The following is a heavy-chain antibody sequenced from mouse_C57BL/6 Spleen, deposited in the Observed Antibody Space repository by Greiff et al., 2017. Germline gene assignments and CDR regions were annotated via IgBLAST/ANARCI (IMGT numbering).Heavy chain of an antibody. CDR2: IAPENGDT. J-gene: IGHJ4*01. Sequence: EVQLQESGAELVKPGASVKISCKASGYAFSSYWMNWVKQRPEQGLEWIGWIAPENGDTEYASKFQGKATITADTSSNTAYLQLSSLTSEDTAVYYGTTFYSNYFYDAMDYWGQGTSVTVSS. CDR3: TTFYSNYFYDAMDY. V-gene: IGHV14-4*01. CDR1: GYAFSSYW. D-gene: IGHD2-5*01.